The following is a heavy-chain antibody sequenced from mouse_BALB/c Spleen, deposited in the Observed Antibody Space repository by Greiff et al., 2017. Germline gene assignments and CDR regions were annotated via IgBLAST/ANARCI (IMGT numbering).Heavy chain of an antibody. V-gene: IGHV5-17*02. CDR3: ARSLGGAMDY. CDR1: GFTFSSFG. J-gene: IGHJ4*01. CDR2: ISSGSSTI. Sequence: EVKLEESGGGLVQPGGSMKLSCAASGFTFSSFGMHWVRQAPEKGLEWVAYISSGSSTIYYADTVKGRFTISRDNPKNTLFLQMTSLRSEDTAMYYCARSLGGAMDYWGQGTSVTVSS.